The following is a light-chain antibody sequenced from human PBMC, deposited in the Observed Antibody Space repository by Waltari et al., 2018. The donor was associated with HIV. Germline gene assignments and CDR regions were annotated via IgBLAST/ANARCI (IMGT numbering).Light chain of an antibody. V-gene: IGLV2-14*03. CDR2: AVR. J-gene: IGLJ1*01. Sequence: QSALTQPASVSGSPGQSITISCTGASTDVGFYNYVSWFQPHPDKAPKLLILAVRKRPSGVSDRFSGSKSGNTASLTISGLQTEDEADYYCSSFTTRSTFVFGTGTKVTVL. CDR3: SSFTTRSTFV. CDR1: STDVGFYNY.